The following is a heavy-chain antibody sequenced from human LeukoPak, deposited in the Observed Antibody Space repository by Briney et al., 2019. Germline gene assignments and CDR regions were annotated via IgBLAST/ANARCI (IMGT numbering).Heavy chain of an antibody. D-gene: IGHD5-12*01. Sequence: SETLSLTCTVSGGSISSGGYYWSWIRQHPGKGLEWIGYIYYSGSTYYNPSLKSRVTISVDTSKNQFSLKLSSVTAADTAVYYCARNYRVATTRTPLFDYWGQGTPVTVSS. J-gene: IGHJ4*02. CDR2: IYYSGST. CDR1: GGSISSGGYY. CDR3: ARNYRVATTRTPLFDY. V-gene: IGHV4-31*03.